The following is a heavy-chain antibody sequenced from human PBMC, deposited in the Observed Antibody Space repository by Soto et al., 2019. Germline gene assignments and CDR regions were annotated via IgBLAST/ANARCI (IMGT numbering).Heavy chain of an antibody. CDR3: ARSTGDNWNPNNFDY. CDR2: IYYSGST. CDR1: GGSISSGGYY. D-gene: IGHD1-20*01. J-gene: IGHJ4*02. Sequence: SSETLSLTCTVSGGSISSGGYYWSWIRQHPGKGLEWIGYIYYSGSTYYNPSLKSRVTISVDTSKNQFSLKLSSVTAADTAVYYCARSTGDNWNPNNFDYWGQGTLVTVSS. V-gene: IGHV4-31*03.